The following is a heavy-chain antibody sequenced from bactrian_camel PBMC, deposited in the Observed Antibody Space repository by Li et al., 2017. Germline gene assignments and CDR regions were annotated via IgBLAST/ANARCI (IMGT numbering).Heavy chain of an antibody. D-gene: IGHD3*01. J-gene: IGHJ6*01. CDR3: AADSRSLWVWGY. V-gene: IGHV3S26*01. Sequence: HVQLVESGGGSVQAGGSLRLSCQASGYTYSSYCMGWFRQAPGKSGKEREGLAAIDSDGRTSYADSVKGRFTISKDNAKNTLYLQMNSLKPEDTAVYYCAADSRSLWVWGYWGQGTQVTV. CDR2: IDSDGRT. CDR1: GYTYSSYC.